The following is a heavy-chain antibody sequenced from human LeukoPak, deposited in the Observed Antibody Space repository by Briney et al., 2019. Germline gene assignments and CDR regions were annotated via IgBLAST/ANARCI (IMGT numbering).Heavy chain of an antibody. Sequence: GGSLRLSCAASGFTFSTYAMHWVRQAPGKGLEWVAVISYDGSNKYYADSVKGRFTISRDNSKNTLYLQMNSLRAEDTAVYYCAKTGRSSWGLFDYCGQGTLVTVSS. CDR2: ISYDGSNK. CDR3: AKTGRSSWGLFDY. J-gene: IGHJ4*02. CDR1: GFTFSTYA. D-gene: IGHD6-13*01. V-gene: IGHV3-30-3*02.